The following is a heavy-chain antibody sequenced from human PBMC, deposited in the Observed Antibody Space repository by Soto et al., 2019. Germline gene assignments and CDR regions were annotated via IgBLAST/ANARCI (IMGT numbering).Heavy chain of an antibody. Sequence: DSVKIACKASGYTFTSYGISWVRQATGQGLEWMGWISAYNGNTNYAQKLQGRVTMTTDTSTSTAYMELRSLRSDDTAVYYCAREERITIFGVVTPNWFDPWGQGTLVTVSS. D-gene: IGHD3-3*01. V-gene: IGHV1-18*01. CDR3: AREERITIFGVVTPNWFDP. CDR1: GYTFTSYG. J-gene: IGHJ5*02. CDR2: ISAYNGNT.